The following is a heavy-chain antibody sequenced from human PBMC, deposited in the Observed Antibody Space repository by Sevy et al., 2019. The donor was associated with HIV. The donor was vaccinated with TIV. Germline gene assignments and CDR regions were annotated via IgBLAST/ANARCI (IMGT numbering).Heavy chain of an antibody. D-gene: IGHD3-10*01. J-gene: IGHJ4*02. CDR1: GFTFSDYG. Sequence: GGSLRLSCAASGFTFSDYGIHWVRQAPGKGPEWVAVIWYDGINKYYVDSVKGRFTISRDNSKNTVYLQMNSLRAEDTAVYYCAGDKVLPVMVTMVRGALSYYFDYWGQGTLVTVSS. CDR2: IWYDGINK. CDR3: AGDKVLPVMVTMVRGALSYYFDY. V-gene: IGHV3-33*01.